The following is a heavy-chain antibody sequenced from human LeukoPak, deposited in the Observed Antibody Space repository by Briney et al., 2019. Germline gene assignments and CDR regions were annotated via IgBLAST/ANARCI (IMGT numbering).Heavy chain of an antibody. J-gene: IGHJ5*02. CDR1: GGSFSGYY. CDR2: INHSGST. Sequence: SETLSLTCAVYGGSFSGYYWSWIRQPPGKGLEWIGEINHSGSTNYNPSLKSRVTISVDTSKNQFSLKLSSVAAADTAVYYCARLGYCSGGSCYGLPNWFDPWGQGTLVTVSS. V-gene: IGHV4-34*01. CDR3: ARLGYCSGGSCYGLPNWFDP. D-gene: IGHD2-15*01.